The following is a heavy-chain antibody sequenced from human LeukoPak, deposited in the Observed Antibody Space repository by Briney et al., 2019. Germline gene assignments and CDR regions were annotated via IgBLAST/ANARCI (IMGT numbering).Heavy chain of an antibody. CDR1: GYSFTSYW. J-gene: IGHJ4*02. V-gene: IGHV5-51*01. CDR3: ARRLDYYDSSGYYAAQYYFDY. CDR2: ISPGDSDT. Sequence: GESLKISCMGSGYSFTSYWIGWGRQMPGKGLEWRGIISPGDSDTRYSPSFQGQVTISADKSISTAYLQWSSLKASDTAMYYCARRLDYYDSSGYYAAQYYFDYWGQGTLVTVSS. D-gene: IGHD3-22*01.